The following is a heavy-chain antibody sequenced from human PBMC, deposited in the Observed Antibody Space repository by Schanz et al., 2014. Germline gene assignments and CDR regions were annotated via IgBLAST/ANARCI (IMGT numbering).Heavy chain of an antibody. J-gene: IGHJ4*02. CDR2: IIPILDIT. CDR1: GGTFRSYT. D-gene: IGHD3-22*01. CDR3: ARAGQDYSDSSGYATYYFGN. Sequence: QVQLVQSGAEVKKPGSSVKVSCKASGGTFRSYTVSWVRQAPGQGLEWMGTIIPILDITNYAQKFQGRVTITADKSASTAYMELSNLRSEDTAVYYCARAGQDYSDSSGYATYYFGNWGQGTLVTVSS. V-gene: IGHV1-69*02.